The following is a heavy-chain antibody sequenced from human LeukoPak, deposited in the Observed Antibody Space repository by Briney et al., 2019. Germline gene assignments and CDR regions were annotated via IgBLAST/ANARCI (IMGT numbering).Heavy chain of an antibody. CDR3: ARDMAGYFDY. CDR1: GFTFSSYE. CDR2: ISSSGSTI. Sequence: GGSLRLSCAASGFTFSSYEMNWVRQAPGKGLEWVSYISSSGSTIYYADSVKGRFTISKDNAKNSMYLQMNSLRAEDTAVYYCARDMAGYFDYWGQGTLVTVSS. V-gene: IGHV3-48*03. J-gene: IGHJ4*02. D-gene: IGHD3-10*01.